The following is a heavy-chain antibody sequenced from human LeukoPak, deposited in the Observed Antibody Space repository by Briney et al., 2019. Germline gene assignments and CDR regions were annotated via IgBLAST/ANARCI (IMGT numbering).Heavy chain of an antibody. D-gene: IGHD1-20*01. V-gene: IGHV4-39*01. CDR2: IYYSGST. J-gene: IGHJ4*02. CDR1: GGSISGSSYY. Sequence: PSETLSLTCTVSGGSISGSSYYWGWIRQPPGKGLEWIGSIYYSGSTYYNPSLKSRVTISVDTSKNQFSLKLSSVTAADTAVYYCAALNWSGAYWGQGTLVTVSS. CDR3: AALNWSGAY.